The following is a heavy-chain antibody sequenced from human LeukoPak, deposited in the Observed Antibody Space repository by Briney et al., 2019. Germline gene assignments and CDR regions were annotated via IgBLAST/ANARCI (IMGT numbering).Heavy chain of an antibody. CDR2: IYYSGST. J-gene: IGHJ4*02. CDR3: ARLDTAMVPYYFDY. D-gene: IGHD5-18*01. CDR1: GGSISNYY. V-gene: IGHV4-59*01. Sequence: SETLSLTCTVSGGSISNYYWSWIRQPPGKGLEWIGYIYYSGSTNYNPSLKSRVTISVDTSKNQFSLKLSSVTAADTAVYYCARLDTAMVPYYFDYWGQGTLVTVSS.